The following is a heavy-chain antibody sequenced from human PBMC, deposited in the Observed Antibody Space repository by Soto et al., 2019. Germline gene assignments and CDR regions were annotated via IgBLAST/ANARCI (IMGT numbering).Heavy chain of an antibody. V-gene: IGHV4-30-4*01. CDR2: TSFSGYT. CDR1: GDSVSGGDSY. J-gene: IGHJ4*02. CDR3: VRGGNPYHYATSGPGTFDK. Sequence: QVQLQESGPGLVKPSQTLYLTCTVSGDSVSGGDSYWSWIRQPPGKDLEGIGYTSFSGYTSYTPSLKSRVTRSVDMSKSQFSLRLTSVTAADTAIYYCVRGGNPYHYATSGPGTFDKWGQGTLVSVSS. D-gene: IGHD3-22*01.